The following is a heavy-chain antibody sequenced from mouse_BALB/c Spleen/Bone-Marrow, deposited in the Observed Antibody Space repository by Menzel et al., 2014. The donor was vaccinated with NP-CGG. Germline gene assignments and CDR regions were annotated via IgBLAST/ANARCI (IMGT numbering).Heavy chain of an antibody. J-gene: IGHJ2*01. V-gene: IGHV3-8*02. CDR2: ISYSGNT. CDR1: GDSITSGY. D-gene: IGHD2-3*01. CDR3: ATYDGYCLDY. Sequence: EVKLMDSGPSLVKPSQTLSLPCSVTGDSITSGYWNWIRKFPGNKLEYMGYISYSGNTYYNPSLKSRISITRDTSKNQYYLQLNSVTTEDTATYYCATYDGYCLDYWGQGTTLTVSS.